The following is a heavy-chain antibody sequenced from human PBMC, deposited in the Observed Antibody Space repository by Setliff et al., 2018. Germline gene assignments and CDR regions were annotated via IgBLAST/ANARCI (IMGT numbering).Heavy chain of an antibody. Sequence: PGGSLRLSCAASGFTFSSYWMSWVRQAPGKGLEWVANIKQDGSEKYYVDSVKGRFTISRDNAKNSLYLQMNSLRAEDTAVYYCARSSAPIKRDYTDVWGKGTTVTVSS. V-gene: IGHV3-7*01. CDR2: IKQDGSEK. CDR1: GFTFSSYW. CDR3: ARSSAPIKRDYTDV. J-gene: IGHJ6*03. D-gene: IGHD2-2*02.